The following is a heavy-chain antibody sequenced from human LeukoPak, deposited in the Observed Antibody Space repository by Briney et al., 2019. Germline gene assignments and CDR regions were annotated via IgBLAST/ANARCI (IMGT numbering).Heavy chain of an antibody. J-gene: IGHJ4*02. CDR2: IYYIGNT. V-gene: IGHV4-59*08. CDR1: GGSIRSYY. Sequence: SETLSLTCTVSGGSIRSYYGSWIRQPPGKGLEWIGYIYYIGNTIYDPSLNSRVTISVDTSKNQFSLKLSSVTAADTAVYYCARHWAAADGFDYWGQGTLVTVSS. D-gene: IGHD6-25*01. CDR3: ARHWAAADGFDY.